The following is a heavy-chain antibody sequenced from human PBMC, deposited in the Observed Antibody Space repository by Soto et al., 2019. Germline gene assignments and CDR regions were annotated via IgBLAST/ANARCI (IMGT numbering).Heavy chain of an antibody. J-gene: IGHJ3*02. CDR3: ARDHRGGTDAFDI. Sequence: QVQLVQSGAEVKKPGASVKVSCKASGYTFTSFGISWVRQAPGQGLEWMGWISAYNGNTNYAENLQSRVTMTTDTATSTADMELRSLRSDDTAVYYCARDHRGGTDAFDIWGQGTMVTVSS. V-gene: IGHV1-18*01. D-gene: IGHD2-15*01. CDR1: GYTFTSFG. CDR2: ISAYNGNT.